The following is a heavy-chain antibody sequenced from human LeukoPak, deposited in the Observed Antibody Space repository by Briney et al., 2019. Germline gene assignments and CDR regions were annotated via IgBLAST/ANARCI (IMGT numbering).Heavy chain of an antibody. CDR2: IKQDGSEK. D-gene: IGHD3-10*01. Sequence: GGSLRLSCAASGFTFSSYWMSWVRQAPGKGLEWVANIKQDGSEKYYVDSVEGRFTISRDNAKNSLYLQMNSLRAEDTAVYYCARDWSYYGSGSYFAPWGQGTLVTVSS. J-gene: IGHJ5*02. V-gene: IGHV3-7*01. CDR1: GFTFSSYW. CDR3: ARDWSYYGSGSYFAP.